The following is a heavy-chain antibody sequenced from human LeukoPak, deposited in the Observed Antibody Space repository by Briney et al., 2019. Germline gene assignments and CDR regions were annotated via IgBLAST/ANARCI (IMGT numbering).Heavy chain of an antibody. D-gene: IGHD6-13*01. Sequence: ASVKVSCKASGYTFTSYDINWVRQAIGQGLEWMGWMNPNSGNTGYAQKFQGRVTMTRNTSISTAYMELSSLRSEDTAVYYCVLLIAAAGTGDYWGQGTLVTVSS. CDR1: GYTFTSYD. J-gene: IGHJ4*02. V-gene: IGHV1-8*01. CDR2: MNPNSGNT. CDR3: VLLIAAAGTGDY.